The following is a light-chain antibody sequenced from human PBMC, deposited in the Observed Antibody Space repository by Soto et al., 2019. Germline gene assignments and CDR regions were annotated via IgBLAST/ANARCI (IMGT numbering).Light chain of an antibody. Sequence: QSVLTQPASVSGSPGQSITISCAGTNSDIGRYNYVSWYQQHPGEAPKLLIYEVSNRPSGISHRFSGSKSGNTDSLTISGLQAEDEGDYYCSSYTNTAALAVFGEGTKLTVL. CDR1: NSDIGRYNY. CDR2: EVS. V-gene: IGLV2-14*01. CDR3: SSYTNTAALAV. J-gene: IGLJ3*02.